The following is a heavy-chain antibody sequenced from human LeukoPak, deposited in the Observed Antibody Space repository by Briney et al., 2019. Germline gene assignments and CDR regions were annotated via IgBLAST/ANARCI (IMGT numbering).Heavy chain of an antibody. Sequence: KPSETLSLTCTVFGGSIRSNYWSWIRQPPGKGLEWIGYIYHSGSTNYNPSLKSRVTFSIDTSRDQFSLKLSSVTAADTAMYFCARHYYDTSGFPPYYFDQWGQGTLVTVSS. V-gene: IGHV4-59*08. CDR3: ARHYYDTSGFPPYYFDQ. CDR1: GGSIRSNY. J-gene: IGHJ4*02. D-gene: IGHD3-22*01. CDR2: IYHSGST.